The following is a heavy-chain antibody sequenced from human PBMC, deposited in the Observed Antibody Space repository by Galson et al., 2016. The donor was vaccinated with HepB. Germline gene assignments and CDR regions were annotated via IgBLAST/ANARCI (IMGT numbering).Heavy chain of an antibody. CDR2: MYYTGSR. J-gene: IGHJ5*02. CDR1: GGSISSSDYC. D-gene: IGHD5-12*01. V-gene: IGHV4-39*01. CDR3: ARQDVDIVATIGWFDP. Sequence: SETLSLTCTVSGGSISSSDYCWGWIRQTPGKGLEWIVSMYYTGSRYYNPSLTSRVTMSMDTPNNQFSLNLTSVTAADTAVYYCARQDVDIVATIGWFDPWGQGTQVTVSS.